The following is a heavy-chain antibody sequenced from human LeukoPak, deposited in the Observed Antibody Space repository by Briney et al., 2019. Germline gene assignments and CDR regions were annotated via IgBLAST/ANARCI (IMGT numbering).Heavy chain of an antibody. CDR1: GDSISNSRHY. V-gene: IGHV4-61*02. Sequence: SQTLSLTCTVSGDSISNSRHYWSWIRQPAGKGLEWIGRIYPSGNTNYNPSLKSRVTISLDTSKNQFSLILRSVTATDTAMYYCARDGVVTMELDYWGQGTLVTVSS. CDR2: IYPSGNT. J-gene: IGHJ4*02. D-gene: IGHD4/OR15-4a*01. CDR3: ARDGVVTMELDY.